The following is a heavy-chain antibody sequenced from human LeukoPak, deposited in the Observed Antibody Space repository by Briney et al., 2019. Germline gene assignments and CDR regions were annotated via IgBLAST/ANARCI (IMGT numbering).Heavy chain of an antibody. D-gene: IGHD3-10*02. CDR1: GYTFTSYG. J-gene: IGHJ6*03. CDR3: ARNYVHTYYYYMDV. Sequence: APVKVSCKASGYTFTSYGISWVRQAPGQGPEWMGWISAYNGNTNYAQKLQGRVTMTTDTSTSTAYMELRSLRSDDTAVYYCARNYVHTYYYYMDVWGKGTTVTVSS. V-gene: IGHV1-18*01. CDR2: ISAYNGNT.